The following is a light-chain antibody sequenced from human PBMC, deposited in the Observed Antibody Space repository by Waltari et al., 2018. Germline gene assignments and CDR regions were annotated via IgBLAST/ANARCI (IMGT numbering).Light chain of an antibody. CDR2: EVN. CDR3: CSYAGRSTWV. J-gene: IGLJ3*02. CDR1: SSDVGRYNF. Sequence: QSALTQPASVSGSPGQSIPISCTGTSSDVGRYNFVSWYQQHPGKAPQLIYEVNKRPSGVSNRLSGSKSGNTASLTISGLQAEDESDYYCCSYAGRSTWVFGGGTKVTVL. V-gene: IGLV2-23*02.